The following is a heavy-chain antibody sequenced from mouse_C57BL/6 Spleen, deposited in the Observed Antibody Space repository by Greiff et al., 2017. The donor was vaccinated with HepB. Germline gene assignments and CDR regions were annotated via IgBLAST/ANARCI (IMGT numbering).Heavy chain of an antibody. CDR1: GYTFTGYW. CDR3: ARGGGIRQGYYYAMDY. CDR2: ILPGSGST. V-gene: IGHV1-9*01. J-gene: IGHJ4*01. D-gene: IGHD2-12*01. Sequence: QVHVKQSGAELMKPGASVKLSCKATGYTFTGYWIEWVKQRPGHGLEWIGEILPGSGSTNYNEKFKGKATFTADTSSNTANRQLSSLTTEDSAIYYCARGGGIRQGYYYAMDYWGQGTSVTVSS.